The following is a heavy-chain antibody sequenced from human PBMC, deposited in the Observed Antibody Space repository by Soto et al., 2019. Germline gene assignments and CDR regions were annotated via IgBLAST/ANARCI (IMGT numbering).Heavy chain of an antibody. CDR2: IYHSEST. CDR1: GGSISSSNW. Sequence: PSETLSLTCAVSGGSISSSNWWSWVRQPPGKGLEWIGEIYHSESTSYNPSLKSRVTISVDKSKNQFSLKLSSVTAADTAVYDCARDGIAVVDDSYYGLDVWGQGTTVTVSS. V-gene: IGHV4-4*02. CDR3: ARDGIAVVDDSYYGLDV. J-gene: IGHJ6*02. D-gene: IGHD3-22*01.